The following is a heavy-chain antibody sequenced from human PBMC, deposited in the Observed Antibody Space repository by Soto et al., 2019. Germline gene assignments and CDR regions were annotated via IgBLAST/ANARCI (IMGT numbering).Heavy chain of an antibody. J-gene: IGHJ6*02. CDR1: GGSISSYY. D-gene: IGHD3-10*01. V-gene: IGHV4-59*08. Sequence: QVQLQEPGPGLVKPSETLSLSCTVSGGSISSYYWSWFRQSPGKRMEWIGYVHHSWGSSYNPSLQSRVAISLDTSNSQFSLKVTSVTATDTAVYYCARQGFGPLHGLVDVWGQGTTVTVSS. CDR2: VHHSWGS. CDR3: ARQGFGPLHGLVDV.